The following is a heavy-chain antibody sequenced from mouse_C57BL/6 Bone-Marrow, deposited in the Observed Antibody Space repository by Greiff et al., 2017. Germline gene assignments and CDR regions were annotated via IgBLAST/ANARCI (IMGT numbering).Heavy chain of an antibody. CDR2: IHPNSGST. J-gene: IGHJ2*01. CDR1: GYTFTSYW. D-gene: IGHD1-1*01. Sequence: QVQLQQPGAELVKPGASVKLSCKASGYTFTSYWMHWVKQRPGQGLEWIGMIHPNSGSTNYNEKFKSKATLTVDKSSSTAYMQLSSLTSEDSAVYYCARWLITTVVASDYFDYWGQGTTLTVSS. V-gene: IGHV1-64*01. CDR3: ARWLITTVVASDYFDY.